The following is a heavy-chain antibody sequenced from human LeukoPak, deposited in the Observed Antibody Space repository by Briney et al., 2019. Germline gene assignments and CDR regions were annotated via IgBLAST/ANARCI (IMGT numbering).Heavy chain of an antibody. Sequence: GGSLRLSCAASGFTFSDYYMSWIRQAPGKGLEWVSYISSSGSTIYYADSVKGRFTISRDNAKNSLYLQMNSLRAEDTAVYYCARDQITMVRGLYYYYMDVWGKGTTVTVSS. CDR3: ARDQITMVRGLYYYYMDV. J-gene: IGHJ6*03. CDR2: ISSSGSTI. D-gene: IGHD3-10*01. V-gene: IGHV3-11*01. CDR1: GFTFSDYY.